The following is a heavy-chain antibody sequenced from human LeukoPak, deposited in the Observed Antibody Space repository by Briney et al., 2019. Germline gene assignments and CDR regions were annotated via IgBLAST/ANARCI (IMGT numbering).Heavy chain of an antibody. CDR2: INPNSGGT. CDR1: GYTFTGYY. J-gene: IGHJ5*02. D-gene: IGHD6-19*01. V-gene: IGHV1-2*02. CDR3: ARVVAGNWFDP. Sequence: GASVKVSCKASGYTFTGYYMHWVRQAPGQGLEWMGWINPNSGGTNYAQKFQGRVTMTRDTSITTAYMELSRLRPDDTAVYYCARVVAGNWFDPWGQGTLVTVSS.